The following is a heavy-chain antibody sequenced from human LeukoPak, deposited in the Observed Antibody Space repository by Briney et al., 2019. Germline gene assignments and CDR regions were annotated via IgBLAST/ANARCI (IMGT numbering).Heavy chain of an antibody. Sequence: PGGSLRLSCAASGFTFSSYSMNWVRQAPGKGLEWVANIKQDGSEKYYVDSVKGRFTISRDNAKNSLYLQMNSLRAEDTAVYYCARDSQGYVWGKGTTVTISS. J-gene: IGHJ6*04. CDR3: ARDSQGYV. CDR1: GFTFSSYS. CDR2: IKQDGSEK. V-gene: IGHV3-7*01.